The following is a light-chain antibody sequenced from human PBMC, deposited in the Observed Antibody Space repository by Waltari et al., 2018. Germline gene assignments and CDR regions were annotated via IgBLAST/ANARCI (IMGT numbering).Light chain of an antibody. CDR2: ANY. CDR3: ATWDDSLNGRV. CDR1: SSNIGIHT. J-gene: IGLJ3*02. V-gene: IGLV1-44*01. Sequence: QSVLTHPPLASGTPGQRVTISCSGHSSNIGIHTVTWYQQLPGTAPKVLIFANYHRPSGVPDRFSASKSDTSASLAISGLQSEDEADYFCATWDDSLNGRVFGGGTKLTVL.